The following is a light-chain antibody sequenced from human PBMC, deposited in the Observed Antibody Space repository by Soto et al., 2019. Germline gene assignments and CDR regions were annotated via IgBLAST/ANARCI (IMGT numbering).Light chain of an antibody. CDR2: EAT. CDR3: QQSYPTPFS. Sequence: DIQMPQSPSSLSASVGDRVTITCRASQSIRSYLNWYQQKPAKAPELLIYEATSLQSGVPSRFSGRGSGTDFTLTISSLQPEDFATYYCQQSYPTPFSFGPGTKVDIK. J-gene: IGKJ3*01. V-gene: IGKV1-39*01. CDR1: QSIRSY.